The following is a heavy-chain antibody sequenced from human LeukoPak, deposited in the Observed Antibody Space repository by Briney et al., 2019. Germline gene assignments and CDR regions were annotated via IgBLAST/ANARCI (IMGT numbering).Heavy chain of an antibody. CDR1: GFTFSSYS. J-gene: IGHJ4*02. CDR2: ISSSSSYI. CDR3: ARGTYDFWSGYYKFDY. D-gene: IGHD3-3*01. V-gene: IGHV3-21*01. Sequence: GGSLRLSCAASGFTFSSYSMNWVRQAPGKGLEWVSSISSSSSYIYYADSVKGRFTISRDNAKNSLYLQMNSLRAEDTAVYYCARGTYDFWSGYYKFDYWGQGTLVTVS.